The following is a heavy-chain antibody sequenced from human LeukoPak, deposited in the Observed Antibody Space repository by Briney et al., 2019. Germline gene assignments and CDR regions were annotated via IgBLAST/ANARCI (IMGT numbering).Heavy chain of an antibody. CDR2: IYPGDSDT. CDR1: GYSFTSYW. Sequence: GESLKISCKGSGYSFTSYWIGWVRQMPGKGLEWMGIIYPGDSDTRYSPSFQGQVTISADKSISTAYLQWSSLKASDTAMYYCARATESGRPPEDGEQPEPFDYWGQGTLVTVSS. V-gene: IGHV5-51*01. D-gene: IGHD1-14*01. CDR3: ARATESGRPPEDGEQPEPFDY. J-gene: IGHJ4*02.